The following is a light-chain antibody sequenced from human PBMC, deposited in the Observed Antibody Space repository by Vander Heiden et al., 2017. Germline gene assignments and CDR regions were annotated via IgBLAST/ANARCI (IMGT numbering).Light chain of an antibody. Sequence: SNELTQPPSVSESSGQTARITCSGEALGKRYAYWYQQKSGQAPFLLIFKDTKRPSGISERFSGSTSGTKGTLTITGVQAEDEADYYCQSGDTTGSVIFGGGTKLTVL. CDR1: ALGKRY. V-gene: IGLV3-25*03. CDR2: KDT. J-gene: IGLJ2*01. CDR3: QSGDTTGSVI.